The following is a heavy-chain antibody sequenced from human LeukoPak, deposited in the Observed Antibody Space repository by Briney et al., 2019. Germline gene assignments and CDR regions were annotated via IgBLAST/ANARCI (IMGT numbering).Heavy chain of an antibody. Sequence: GESLKISCKSSGYSFTNYWIGWVRQMPGKGLEWMGIIYPGDSDTRYSPSFQGQVTISADRSISTAYLQWSSLKASDTAMYYCAGSRSIYHLDYWGQGTLVTVSS. D-gene: IGHD5/OR15-5a*01. J-gene: IGHJ4*02. V-gene: IGHV5-51*01. CDR2: IYPGDSDT. CDR1: GYSFTNYW. CDR3: AGSRSIYHLDY.